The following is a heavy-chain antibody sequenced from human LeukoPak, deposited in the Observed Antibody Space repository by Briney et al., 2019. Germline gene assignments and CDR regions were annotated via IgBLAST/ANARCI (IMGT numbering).Heavy chain of an antibody. CDR2: ISGSGGST. CDR3: AKGHKMITFGGVIVNYYFDY. J-gene: IGHJ4*02. CDR1: GFTFSSYA. V-gene: IGHV3-23*01. D-gene: IGHD3-16*02. Sequence: GGSLRLSCAASGFTFSSYAMSWVRQAPGKGLEWVSAISGSGGSTYYADSVKGRFTISRDNSKNTLYLQMNSLRAEDTAVYYCAKGHKMITFGGVIVNYYFDYWGQGTLVTVSS.